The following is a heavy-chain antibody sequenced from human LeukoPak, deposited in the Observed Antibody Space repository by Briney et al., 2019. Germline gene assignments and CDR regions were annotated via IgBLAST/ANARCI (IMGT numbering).Heavy chain of an antibody. CDR2: IKQDGSEK. J-gene: IGHJ3*02. V-gene: IGHV3-7*01. CDR3: ARVKIAVAVSAFDI. CDR1: GFTFSSHC. Sequence: GGSLRLSCEASGFTFSSHCMSWVRQAPGKGLEWVANIKQDGSEKYYVDSVKGRFTISRDNAKNSLYLQMSILRAADTAVYYCARVKIAVAVSAFDIWGQGTMVTVSS. D-gene: IGHD6-19*01.